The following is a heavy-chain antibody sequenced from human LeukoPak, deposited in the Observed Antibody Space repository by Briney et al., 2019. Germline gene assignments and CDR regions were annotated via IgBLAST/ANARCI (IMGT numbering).Heavy chain of an antibody. CDR2: IYTSGST. V-gene: IGHV4-4*07. J-gene: IGHJ2*01. CDR3: ARGSHTQIYCSGGSCYSGWYFDL. CDR1: GRSISSYY. D-gene: IGHD2-15*01. Sequence: SETLSLTFTVAGRSISSYYWSWIRQPAGKGLEWIGRIYTSGSTNYNPSLKSRVTMSVDTSKNQFSLKLSSVTAADTAVYYCARGSHTQIYCSGGSCYSGWYFDLWGRGTLVTVSS.